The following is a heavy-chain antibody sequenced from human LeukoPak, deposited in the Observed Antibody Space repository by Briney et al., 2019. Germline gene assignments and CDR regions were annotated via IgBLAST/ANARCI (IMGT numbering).Heavy chain of an antibody. J-gene: IGHJ3*02. Sequence: ASVKVSCKASGGTFSSYAISWVRQAPGQGLEWMGGIIPIFGTANYAQKFQGRVTITADESTSTAYMELSSLRSEDTAVYYRATRKTRAFDIWGQGTMVTVSS. CDR1: GGTFSSYA. CDR2: IIPIFGTA. CDR3: ATRKTRAFDI. V-gene: IGHV1-69*13.